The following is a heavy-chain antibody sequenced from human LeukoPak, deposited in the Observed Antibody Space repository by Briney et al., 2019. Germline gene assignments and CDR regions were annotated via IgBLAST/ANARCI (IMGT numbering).Heavy chain of an antibody. CDR3: ARLVRVAVAFYYYYYMDV. D-gene: IGHD6-19*01. J-gene: IGHJ6*03. CDR2: IIPIFGTA. CDR1: GGTFSSYA. V-gene: IGHV1-69*06. Sequence: SVKVSCKASGGTFSSYAISWVRQAPGQGLEWMGGIIPIFGTANYAQKFQGRVTITADKSTSTAYMELSSLRSEGTAVYYCARLVRVAVAFYYYYYMDVWGKGTTVTVSS.